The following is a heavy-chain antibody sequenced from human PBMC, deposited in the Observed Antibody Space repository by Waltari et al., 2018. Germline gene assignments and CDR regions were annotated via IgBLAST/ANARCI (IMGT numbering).Heavy chain of an antibody. CDR3: TTSSYCGTTTCYQYYGMDV. J-gene: IGHJ6*02. D-gene: IGHD2-2*01. CDR2: IIPVFGTA. Sequence: QVRLVQSGAEVKKPGSSVKVSCKAFGGSFSSYSINWVRQAPGQGLEWMGGIIPVFGTANYAQKFQDRLAITADESTSTAYMELSSLRSEDTAAYYCTTSSYCGTTTCYQYYGMDVCGQGTTVTVSS. V-gene: IGHV1-69*01. CDR1: GGSFSSYS.